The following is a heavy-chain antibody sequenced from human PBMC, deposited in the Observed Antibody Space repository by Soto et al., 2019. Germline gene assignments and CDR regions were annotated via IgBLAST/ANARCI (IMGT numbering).Heavy chain of an antibody. CDR2: ISYDGSDK. CDR3: ARDKSGTWSFDY. J-gene: IGHJ4*02. D-gene: IGHD6-13*01. V-gene: IGHV3-30*03. CDR1: GVHFSSNG. Sequence: GGSLSLSCKASGVHFSSNGMHWVRQAPGKGLEWVAVISYDGSDKYYADSVKGRFTISRDNSKNTLNLHMNSLRAEDMAVYYCARDKSGTWSFDYWGQGTLVTVSS.